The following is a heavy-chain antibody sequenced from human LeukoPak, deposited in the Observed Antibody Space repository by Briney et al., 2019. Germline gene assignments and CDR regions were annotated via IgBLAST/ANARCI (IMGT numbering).Heavy chain of an antibody. CDR1: GFTFSTYS. CDR3: ARDGMTYCRGGICYRAVADY. Sequence: GGSLRLSCAASGFTFSTYSMHWVRQAPGKGLEWVSTIGGSGVTKFYADSVAGRFTISRDNSNNALFLQMNNLRAEDTAIYYCARDGMTYCRGGICYRAVADYWGQGTLVTVSS. D-gene: IGHD2-15*01. V-gene: IGHV3-23*01. J-gene: IGHJ4*02. CDR2: IGGSGVTK.